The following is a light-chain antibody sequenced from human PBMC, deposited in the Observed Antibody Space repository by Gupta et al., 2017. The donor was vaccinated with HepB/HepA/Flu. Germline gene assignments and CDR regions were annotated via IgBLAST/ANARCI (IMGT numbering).Light chain of an antibody. CDR2: AAS. J-gene: IGKJ1*01. Sequence: EIVLTQSPGTLSLSPGESATLSCRTSQSVTSSYLAWYQQKPGQAPRLLIYAASSRATGIPDRFSGSGSGTDFTLTIRRLEPDDFAVDHCHQYGTSPWTFGQGTKVEIK. CDR3: HQYGTSPWT. V-gene: IGKV3-20*01. CDR1: QSVTSSY.